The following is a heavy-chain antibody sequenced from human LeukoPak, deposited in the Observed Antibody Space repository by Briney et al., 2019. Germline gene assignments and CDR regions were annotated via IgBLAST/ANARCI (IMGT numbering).Heavy chain of an antibody. CDR3: ASVSGSYNIDN. D-gene: IGHD1-26*01. J-gene: IGHJ4*02. V-gene: IGHV3-7*01. CDR2: IKQDGSEK. CDR1: GFTFSSYW. Sequence: GGSLRLSCAASGFTFSSYWMSWVRQAPGKGLEWVANIKQDGSEKYYVDSVKGRFTISRDNAKNSLSLQMDSLTAEDTAVYYCASVSGSYNIDNWGQGTLVTVSS.